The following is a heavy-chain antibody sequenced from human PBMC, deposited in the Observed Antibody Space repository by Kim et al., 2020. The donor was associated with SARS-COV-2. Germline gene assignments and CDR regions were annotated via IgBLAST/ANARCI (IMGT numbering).Heavy chain of an antibody. Sequence: GGSLRLSCAASGFTFSRYSMAWVRQAPGKGLEWVSSISDSGGSLYYADSVKGRSTISRDNSKNTMYLQMNSLRVEDTAIYYCAKGCTNCCTNRLDSWGQG. J-gene: IGHJ5*02. V-gene: IGHV3-23*01. CDR1: GFTFSRYS. D-gene: IGHD1-1*01. CDR3: AKGCTNCCTNRLDS. CDR2: ISDSGGSL.